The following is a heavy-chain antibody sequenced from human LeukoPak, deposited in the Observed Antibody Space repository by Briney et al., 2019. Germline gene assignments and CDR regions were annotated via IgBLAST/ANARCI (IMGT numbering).Heavy chain of an antibody. CDR2: INHSGST. CDR1: GGSFSGYY. V-gene: IGHV4-34*01. D-gene: IGHD6-13*01. CDR3: ARRYSSSWRRNYYYYMDV. Sequence: SETLSLTCAVYGGSFSGYYWSWIRQPLGKGLEWIGEINHSGSTNYNPSLKSRVTISVDTSKNQFSLKLSSVTAADTAVYYCARRYSSSWRRNYYYYMDVWGKGTTVTVSS. J-gene: IGHJ6*03.